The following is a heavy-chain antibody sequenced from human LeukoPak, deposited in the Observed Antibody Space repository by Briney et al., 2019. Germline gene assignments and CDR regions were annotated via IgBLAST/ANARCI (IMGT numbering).Heavy chain of an antibody. V-gene: IGHV3-53*01. D-gene: IGHD6-13*01. CDR3: ATGRAGSSSWSLDY. Sequence: PGGSLRLSCAASGFIVSSNYMTWVRRAPGKGLDWVSVIYSGGSTYYADSVKGRFTISRDNSKNTLYLKMNSLRAEDTAVYYCATGRAGSSSWSLDYWGQGTLVTVSS. CDR2: IYSGGST. J-gene: IGHJ4*02. CDR1: GFIVSSNY.